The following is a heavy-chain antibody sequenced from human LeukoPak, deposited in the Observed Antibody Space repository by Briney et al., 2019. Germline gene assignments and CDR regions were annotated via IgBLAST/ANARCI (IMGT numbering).Heavy chain of an antibody. D-gene: IGHD2-2*01. Sequence: ASVKDSCKASGYTFTSYYMHWVRQAPGQGLEWMGIINPSGGSTSYAQKFQGRVTMTRDTSTNTVYMELSSLRSEDTAVYYCARNIVVVPAAEIYYYYYGMDVWGQGTTVTVSS. CDR2: INPSGGST. CDR1: GYTFTSYY. CDR3: ARNIVVVPAAEIYYYYYGMDV. V-gene: IGHV1-46*01. J-gene: IGHJ6*02.